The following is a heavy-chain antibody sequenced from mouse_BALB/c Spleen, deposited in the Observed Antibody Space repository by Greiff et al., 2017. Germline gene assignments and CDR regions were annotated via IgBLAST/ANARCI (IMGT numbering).Heavy chain of an antibody. D-gene: IGHD2-10*01. V-gene: IGHV5-12-1*01. J-gene: IGHJ3*01. CDR1: GFAFSSYD. CDR3: ARLAYYGNPAWFAY. Sequence: EVQLVESGGGLVKPGGSLKLSCAASGFAFSSYDMSWVRQTPEKRLEWVAYISSGGGSTYYPDTVKGRFTISRDNAKNTLYLQMSSLKSEDTAMYYCARLAYYGNPAWFAYWGQGTLVTVSA. CDR2: ISSGGGST.